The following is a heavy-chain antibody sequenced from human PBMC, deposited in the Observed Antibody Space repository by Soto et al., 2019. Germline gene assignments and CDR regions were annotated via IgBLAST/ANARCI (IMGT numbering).Heavy chain of an antibody. J-gene: IGHJ3*02. CDR3: ARGANSAYDYGAFDI. D-gene: IGHD5-12*01. CDR2: ISQSGST. CDR1: GGSISSGGYS. V-gene: IGHV4-30-2*01. Sequence: SETLSLTCAVSGGSISSGGYSWSWIRQPPGKGLEWIGYISQSGSTFYNVSLKSRVTIAGDRSKNQFSLNLSSVTVADTAVYYCARGANSAYDYGAFDIWGQGTMVTVSS.